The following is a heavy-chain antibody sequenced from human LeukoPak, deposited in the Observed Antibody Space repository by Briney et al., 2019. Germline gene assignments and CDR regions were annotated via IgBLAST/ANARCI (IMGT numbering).Heavy chain of an antibody. Sequence: ASVKVSCEASGYTFTSFDINWVRQASGQGLEWMGGMNPNSGNTDYAQKFQGRVTMTRNTSKSTAYMELSSLGSEDTAVYYCALLFRGRIAVAGNHWGQGTLVTVSS. CDR1: GYTFTSFD. V-gene: IGHV1-8*01. CDR3: ALLFRGRIAVAGNH. J-gene: IGHJ5*02. CDR2: MNPNSGNT. D-gene: IGHD6-19*01.